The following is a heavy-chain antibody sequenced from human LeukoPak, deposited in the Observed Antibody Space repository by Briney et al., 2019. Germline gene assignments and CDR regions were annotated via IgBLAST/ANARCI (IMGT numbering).Heavy chain of an antibody. V-gene: IGHV3-23*01. CDR2: ISGSGGST. CDR3: AKGGFDWLSSSRDAFDI. D-gene: IGHD3-9*01. J-gene: IGHJ3*02. CDR1: GFTFSSYA. Sequence: GGSLRLSCAASGFTFSSYAMSWVRQAPGKGLEWVSDISGSGGSTYYADSVKGRFTISRDNSKNTLYLQMNSLRAEDTAVYYCAKGGFDWLSSSRDAFDIWGQGTMVTVSS.